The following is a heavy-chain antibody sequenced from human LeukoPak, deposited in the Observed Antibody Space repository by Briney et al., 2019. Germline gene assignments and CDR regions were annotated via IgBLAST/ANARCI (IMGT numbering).Heavy chain of an antibody. J-gene: IGHJ4*02. CDR1: GFSFSSYW. CDR2: IDSDGSTT. CDR3: ARRINYYDSSGYYYVRYFDS. Sequence: GGSLRLSCAASGFSFSSYWMHWVRQAPGEGLVWVSRIDSDGSTTSYADSVKGRFTISRDNAKNTLYLQMNSLGAEDTAVYYCARRINYYDSSGYYYVRYFDSWGQGTLVAVSS. V-gene: IGHV3-74*01. D-gene: IGHD3-22*01.